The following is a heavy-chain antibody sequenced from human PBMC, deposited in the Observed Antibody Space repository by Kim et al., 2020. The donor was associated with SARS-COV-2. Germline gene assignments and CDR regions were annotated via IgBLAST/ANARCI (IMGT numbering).Heavy chain of an antibody. Sequence: GGSLRLSFAASGLNFGSAWMSWVRQAPGKGLEWVGRIKTKVHGGTSVYAAPVTGRFTISRDDSKNTLFMHMNRLKSDDTAMYFRTTAGYIYGHRGIDTWGQGTRGTVSS. V-gene: IGHV3-15*01. D-gene: IGHD5-18*01. CDR2: IKTKVHGGTS. CDR1: GLNFGSAW. CDR3: TTAGYIYGHRGIDT. J-gene: IGHJ3*02.